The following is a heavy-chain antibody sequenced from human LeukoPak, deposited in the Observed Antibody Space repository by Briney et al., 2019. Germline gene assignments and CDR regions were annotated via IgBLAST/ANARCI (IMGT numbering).Heavy chain of an antibody. D-gene: IGHD6-19*01. CDR2: ISYSGNT. Sequence: PSETLSLTCTVSGGSISSYYWSWIRQAPGKGLEWIGYISYSGNTNYNPSLKSRATISIDTSKNQFSLKLTSVTAADTAVYYCARDNEWLDYWGQGNLVIVSS. CDR1: GGSISSYY. J-gene: IGHJ4*02. V-gene: IGHV4-59*01. CDR3: ARDNEWLDY.